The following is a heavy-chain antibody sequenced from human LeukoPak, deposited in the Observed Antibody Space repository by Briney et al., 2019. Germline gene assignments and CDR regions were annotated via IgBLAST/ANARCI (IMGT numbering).Heavy chain of an antibody. V-gene: IGHV3-23*01. D-gene: IGHD6-13*01. CDR2: ISGSGGST. CDR3: AKDYGLQIAAAGIDY. Sequence: GESLRLSCAASGFTFSSYAMSWVRQAPGKGLEWVSAISGSGGSTYYADSVKGRFTISRDNSKNTLYLQMNSLRAEDTAVYYCAKDYGLQIAAAGIDYWGQGTLVTVSS. CDR1: GFTFSSYA. J-gene: IGHJ4*02.